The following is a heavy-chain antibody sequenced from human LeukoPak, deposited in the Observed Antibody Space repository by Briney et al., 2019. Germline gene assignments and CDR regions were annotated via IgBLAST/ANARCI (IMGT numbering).Heavy chain of an antibody. Sequence: ASVKVSCKASGYTFTSYGISWVRQAPGQGLEWMGWISAYNGNTNYAQKLQGRVTMTTDTSTSTAYMELRSLRSDDTAVYYCAGDPMAAMTERGAFDIWGQGTMVTVSS. V-gene: IGHV1-18*01. CDR3: AGDPMAAMTERGAFDI. J-gene: IGHJ3*02. CDR2: ISAYNGNT. D-gene: IGHD5-18*01. CDR1: GYTFTSYG.